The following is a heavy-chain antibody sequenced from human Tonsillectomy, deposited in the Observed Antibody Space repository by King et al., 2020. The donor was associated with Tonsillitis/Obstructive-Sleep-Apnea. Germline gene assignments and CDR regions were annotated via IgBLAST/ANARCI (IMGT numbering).Heavy chain of an antibody. CDR1: GGSISSSSYY. CDR3: AGKQYYYYYMDV. J-gene: IGHJ6*03. Sequence: QLQESGPGLVKPSETLSLTCTVSGGSISSSSYYWGWIRQPPGKGLEWIGSIYYSGSTYYNPSLKSRVTISVDTSKNQFSLKLSSVTAADTAVYYCAGKQYYYYYMDVWGKGTTVTVSS. V-gene: IGHV4-39*01. CDR2: IYYSGST.